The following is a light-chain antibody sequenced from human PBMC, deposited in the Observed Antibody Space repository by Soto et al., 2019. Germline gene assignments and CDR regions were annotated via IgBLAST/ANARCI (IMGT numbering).Light chain of an antibody. CDR2: AAS. CDR3: LKYNSAPLT. V-gene: IGKV1-27*01. Sequence: DIQMTQSPSSLSASLGDRVTITCRASQGIGAYLAWFQQKPGKVPKLLIYAASTLQSGVPSRFSGSGSGTDFTLSISSLQPEDFATYYCLKYNSAPLTFGGGTKVEIK. CDR1: QGIGAY. J-gene: IGKJ4*01.